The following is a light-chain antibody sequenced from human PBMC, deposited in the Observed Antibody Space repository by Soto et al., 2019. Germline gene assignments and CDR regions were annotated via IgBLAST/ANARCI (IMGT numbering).Light chain of an antibody. V-gene: IGKV3-15*01. CDR2: GTS. J-gene: IGKJ1*01. CDR3: QQYNNWPWT. Sequence: EIVMTQSPATLSVSPGERATLSCRASESVRSNLAWYQQKPGQAPRLLIYGTSTRATGVPARFSVSASGTDFTLTISSLQSEDCVVYYCQQYNNWPWTFGQGTKVEIK. CDR1: ESVRSN.